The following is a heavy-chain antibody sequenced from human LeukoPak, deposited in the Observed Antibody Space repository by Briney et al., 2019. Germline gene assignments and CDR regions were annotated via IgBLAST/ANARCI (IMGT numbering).Heavy chain of an antibody. CDR2: ISWNSGSI. J-gene: IGHJ6*02. D-gene: IGHD2-15*01. Sequence: PGGSLRLSCAASGFTFDDYAMHWVRQAPGKGLEWVSGISWNSGSIGYADSVKGRFTISRDNAKNSLYLQRNSLRAEDTAVYYCASGGLGRDYYGMDVWGQGTTVTVSS. V-gene: IGHV3-9*01. CDR1: GFTFDDYA. CDR3: ASGGLGRDYYGMDV.